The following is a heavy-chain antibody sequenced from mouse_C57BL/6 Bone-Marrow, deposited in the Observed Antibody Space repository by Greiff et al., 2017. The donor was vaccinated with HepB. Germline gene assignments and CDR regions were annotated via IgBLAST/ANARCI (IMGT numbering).Heavy chain of an antibody. V-gene: IGHV1-59*01. J-gene: IGHJ4*01. CDR3: ARRHYISSYYAMDY. Sequence: VQLQQPGAELVRPGTSVKLSCKASGYTFTSYWMHWVKQRPGQGLEWIGVIDPSDSYTNYNQKFKGKATLTVDTSSSTAYMQLSSLTSEDSAVYYCARRHYISSYYAMDYWGQGTSVTVSS. CDR1: GYTFTSYW. D-gene: IGHD1-1*01. CDR2: IDPSDSYT.